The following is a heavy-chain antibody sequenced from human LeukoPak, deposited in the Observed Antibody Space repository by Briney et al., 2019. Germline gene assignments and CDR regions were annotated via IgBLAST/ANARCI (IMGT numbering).Heavy chain of an antibody. D-gene: IGHD1-7*01. CDR3: ARGLTGTYDY. Sequence: GGSLRLSCAASGFTFSSYAMHWVRQAPGKGLEWVAVISYDGSNKYYADSVKGRFTISRDNSKSTLYLQMNSLRAEDTAVYYCARGLTGTYDYWGQGTLVTVSS. CDR2: ISYDGSNK. V-gene: IGHV3-30*04. CDR1: GFTFSSYA. J-gene: IGHJ4*02.